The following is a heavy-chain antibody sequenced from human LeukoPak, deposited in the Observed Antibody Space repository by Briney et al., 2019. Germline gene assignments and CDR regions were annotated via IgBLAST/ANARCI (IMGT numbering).Heavy chain of an antibody. CDR2: INPNSGGT. Sequence: ASVKVSCKASGYTFTGYYMHWVRQAPGQGLEWMGRINPNSGGTNYAQKFQGRVTMTRDTSISTAYMELSRLRSDDTAVYYCARGLGTYSGSQTNDYWGQGTLVTVSS. CDR3: ARGLGTYSGSQTNDY. V-gene: IGHV1-2*06. J-gene: IGHJ4*02. CDR1: GYTFTGYY. D-gene: IGHD1-26*01.